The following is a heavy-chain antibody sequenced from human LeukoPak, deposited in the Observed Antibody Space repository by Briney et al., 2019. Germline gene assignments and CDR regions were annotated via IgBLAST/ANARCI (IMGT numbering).Heavy chain of an antibody. CDR3: ARDYAEYTYYYDSSGQGFDY. CDR2: ISSSGNTI. J-gene: IGHJ4*02. CDR1: GFTFSDYY. D-gene: IGHD3-22*01. Sequence: GGSLRLFCAASGFTFSDYYMSWIRQAPGKGLEWVSYISSSGNTIYYADSVKGRFTISRDNAKNSLYLQMNSLRAEDTAVYYCARDYAEYTYYYDSSGQGFDYWGQGTLVTVSS. V-gene: IGHV3-11*01.